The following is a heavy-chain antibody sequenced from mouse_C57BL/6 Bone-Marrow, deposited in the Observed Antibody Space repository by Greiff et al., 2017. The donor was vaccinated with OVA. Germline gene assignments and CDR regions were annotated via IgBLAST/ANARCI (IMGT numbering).Heavy chain of an antibody. CDR2: ISNKANGNTT. J-gene: IGHJ4*01. Sequence: DVTLVESGGGLVQPGGSLSLSCEASGFTFTDYYMSWVRQPPGKALEWLGVISNKANGNTTEYSASVKCRFNIFRDNSQSSLYLQLNALRAEDSATYYCASYAVNYLFFYAMDYWGQGTSVTVSS. CDR1: GFTFTDYY. V-gene: IGHV7-3*01. CDR3: ASYAVNYLFFYAMDY. D-gene: IGHD2-1*01.